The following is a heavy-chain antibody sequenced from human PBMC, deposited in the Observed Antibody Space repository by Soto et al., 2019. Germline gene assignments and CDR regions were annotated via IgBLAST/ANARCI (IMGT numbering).Heavy chain of an antibody. Sequence: EVQLVESGGGLVQPGGSLKVSCAGLGFNFSDSALHWVRQPSGKGLEWVGRIRGRSKKFATSYATSVRCRFSLSRDDSKITAYLQMNSLRDDDTGVYVCTVRGGDSLQDIWGQGTLVTVSS. CDR2: IRGRSKKFAT. D-gene: IGHD4-17*01. CDR3: TVRGGDSLQDI. CDR1: GFNFSDSA. J-gene: IGHJ4*02. V-gene: IGHV3-73*01.